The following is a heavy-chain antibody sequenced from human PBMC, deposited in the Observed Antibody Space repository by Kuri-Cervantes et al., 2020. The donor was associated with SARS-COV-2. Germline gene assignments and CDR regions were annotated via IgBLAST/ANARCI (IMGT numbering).Heavy chain of an antibody. J-gene: IGHJ4*02. CDR1: GGSFSGYY. Sequence: SETLSLTCAVYGGSFSGYYWSWIRQPPGKGLEWIGEINHSGSTNYNPSLKSRVTISVDTSKNQFSLKLSSVTAADTAVYYCAIAAAGNLAIDYWGQGTLVTVSS. CDR3: AIAAAGNLAIDY. D-gene: IGHD6-13*01. CDR2: INHSGST. V-gene: IGHV4-34*01.